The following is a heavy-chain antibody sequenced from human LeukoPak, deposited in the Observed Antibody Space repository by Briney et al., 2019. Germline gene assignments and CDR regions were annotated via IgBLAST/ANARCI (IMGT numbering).Heavy chain of an antibody. V-gene: IGHV1-8*01. CDR3: ARGPDSSGYYHY. J-gene: IGHJ4*02. D-gene: IGHD3-22*01. CDR1: GYTFTSYD. CDR2: MNPNSGNT. Sequence: ASVKVSCKASGYTFTSYDINWVRQATGQGLEWMGWMNPNSGNTGYAQKFQGRVTMTRNTSISTAYMEPSSLRSEDTAVYYCARGPDSSGYYHYWGQGTLVTVST.